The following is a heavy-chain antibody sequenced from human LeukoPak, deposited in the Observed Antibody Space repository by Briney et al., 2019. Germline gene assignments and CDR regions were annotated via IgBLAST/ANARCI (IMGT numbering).Heavy chain of an antibody. Sequence: GGSLRLSCAASVFTYSNYAMSWVRQAPGKGLEWVSFISGSGVSTYYADSVKGQFIISRDNSRNTLYLQMDSLRSEDTAVYYCAKGSTFYYDSSVYYFYIDVWGKGTTVTVSS. CDR1: VFTYSNYA. CDR2: ISGSGVST. V-gene: IGHV3-23*01. D-gene: IGHD3-22*01. J-gene: IGHJ6*03. CDR3: AKGSTFYYDSSVYYFYIDV.